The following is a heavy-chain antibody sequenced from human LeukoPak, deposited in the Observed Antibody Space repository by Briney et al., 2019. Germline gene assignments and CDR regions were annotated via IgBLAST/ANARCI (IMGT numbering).Heavy chain of an antibody. CDR1: GGSISSYY. V-gene: IGHV3-7*01. D-gene: IGHD3-10*02. CDR3: AELGITMIGGV. Sequence: PSETLSLTCTVSGGSISSYYWSWVRQPPGKGLEWVANIRHDESEIYYVDSVKGRFTISRDNAKNSLYLQMNSLRAEDTAVYYCAELGITMIGGVWGKGTTVTISS. J-gene: IGHJ6*04. CDR2: IRHDESEI.